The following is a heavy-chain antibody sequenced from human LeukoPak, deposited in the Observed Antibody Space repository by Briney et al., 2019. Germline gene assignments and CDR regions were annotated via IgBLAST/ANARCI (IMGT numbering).Heavy chain of an antibody. J-gene: IGHJ6*03. CDR3: ARGRVAPPRYYYYYMDV. CDR2: MNPNSGNT. V-gene: IGHV1-8*01. CDR1: GYTFTSYD. D-gene: IGHD5-12*01. Sequence: ASVKVSCKASGYTFTSYDINWVRQATGQGLEWMGWMNPNSGNTGYAQKFQGRVTVTRNTSISTAYMELSSLRSEDTAVYYCARGRVAPPRYYYYYMDVWGKGTTVTVSS.